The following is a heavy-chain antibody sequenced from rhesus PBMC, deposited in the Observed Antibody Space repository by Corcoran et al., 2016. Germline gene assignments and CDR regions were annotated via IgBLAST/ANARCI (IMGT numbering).Heavy chain of an antibody. CDR3: ATLVGVPGSLDV. Sequence: QVQLQESGPGLVKPSETLSLTCAVSGGSVSSNYWSWIRQSPGKGLGWIGRISGSGGGPDYNPPLKRRVTLSTETSKNQFSLRLTSVTAADTALYFCATLVGVPGSLDVWGRGVLVTVSS. J-gene: IGHJ5-2*02. CDR2: ISGSGGGP. V-gene: IGHV4-173*01. D-gene: IGHD2-39*01. CDR1: GGSVSSNY.